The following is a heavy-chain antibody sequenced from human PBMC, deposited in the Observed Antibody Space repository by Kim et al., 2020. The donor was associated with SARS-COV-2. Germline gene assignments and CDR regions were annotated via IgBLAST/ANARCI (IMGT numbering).Heavy chain of an antibody. V-gene: IGHV3-74*01. CDR3: AGAYGGNYGY. CDR2: ISTDGSST. J-gene: IGHJ4*02. CDR1: GFTFSSYW. D-gene: IGHD4-17*01. Sequence: GGSLRLSCAASGFTFSSYWMHWVRQAPGKGLVWVSRISTDGSSTSYADSVKGRFTISRDNAKNTLYLQMNSLRAEDTAVYYCAGAYGGNYGYWGQGTLVTVSS.